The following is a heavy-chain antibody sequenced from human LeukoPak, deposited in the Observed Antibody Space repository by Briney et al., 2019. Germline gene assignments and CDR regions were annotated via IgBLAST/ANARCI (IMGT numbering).Heavy chain of an antibody. CDR2: ISAYNGNT. D-gene: IGHD3-22*01. J-gene: IGHJ4*02. Sequence: ASVKVSCKASGYTFTSYGISWVRQAPGQGLEWMGWISAYNGNTNYAQKLQGRVTMTTDTSTSTAHMELRSLRSDDTAVYYCAREIYYYDSSGYYYAPTPYFDYWGQGTLVTVSS. CDR3: AREIYYYDSSGYYYAPTPYFDY. CDR1: GYTFTSYG. V-gene: IGHV1-18*01.